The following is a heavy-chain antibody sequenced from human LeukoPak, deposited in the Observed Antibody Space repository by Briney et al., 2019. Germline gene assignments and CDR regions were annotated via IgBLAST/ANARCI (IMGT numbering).Heavy chain of an antibody. CDR2: IIPILGIA. CDR1: GGTFSSYA. V-gene: IGHV1-69*04. CDR3: ARDSEDYDDSSTPSD. Sequence: ASVKVSCKASGGTFSSYAISWVRQAPGQGLEWMGRIIPILGIANYAQKFQGRVTITADKSTSTAYMELSSLRSEDTAVYYCARDSEDYDDSSTPSDWGQGTLVTVSS. J-gene: IGHJ4*02. D-gene: IGHD3-22*01.